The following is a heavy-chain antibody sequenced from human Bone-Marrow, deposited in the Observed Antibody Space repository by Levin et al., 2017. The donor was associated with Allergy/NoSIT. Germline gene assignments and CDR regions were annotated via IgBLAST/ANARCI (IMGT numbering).Heavy chain of an antibody. CDR3: AAGPRDLLRRYFDS. D-gene: IGHD1-26*01. V-gene: IGHV1-24*01. CDR1: GSTLTELS. Sequence: ASVKVSCKISGSTLTELSMHWVRQAPGKGLEWMGGLDPEDGDTLYTPKFHGRVTMTKDTSSYTAYMELRSLRSEDTAVYYCAAGPRDLLRRYFDSWGQGTLVTVSS. J-gene: IGHJ4*02. CDR2: LDPEDGDT.